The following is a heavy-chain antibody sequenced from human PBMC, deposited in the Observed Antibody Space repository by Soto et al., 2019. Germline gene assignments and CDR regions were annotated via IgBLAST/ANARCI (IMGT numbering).Heavy chain of an antibody. Sequence: SETLSLTCTVSGGPISSYYWSWIRQPPGKGLEWIGYIYYSGSTNYNPSLKSRVTISVDTSKNQFSLKPSSVTAADTAVYYCARVKIQLWLFDPWGQGTLVTVSS. CDR1: GGPISSYY. CDR3: ARVKIQLWLFDP. J-gene: IGHJ5*02. V-gene: IGHV4-59*01. D-gene: IGHD5-18*01. CDR2: IYYSGST.